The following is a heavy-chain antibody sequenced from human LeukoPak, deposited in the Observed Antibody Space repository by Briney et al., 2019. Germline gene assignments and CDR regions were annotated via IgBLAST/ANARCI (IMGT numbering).Heavy chain of an antibody. V-gene: IGHV3-7*01. J-gene: IGHJ4*02. CDR3: ARDFTRHFSSYYYDSSGYYHLWYFDY. Sequence: GGSLRLSCAASGFTFSSYWMSWVRQAPGKGLEWVANIKQDGSEKYYVDSVKGRFTISRDNAKNSLYLQMNSLRAEDTAVYYCARDFTRHFSSYYYDSSGYYHLWYFDYWGQGTLVTVSS. D-gene: IGHD3-22*01. CDR2: IKQDGSEK. CDR1: GFTFSSYW.